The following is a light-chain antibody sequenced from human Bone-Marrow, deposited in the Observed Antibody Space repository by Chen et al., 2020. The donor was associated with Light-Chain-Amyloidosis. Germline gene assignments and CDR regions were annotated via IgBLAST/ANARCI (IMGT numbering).Light chain of an antibody. Sequence: YELTQPPSVSVSPVQTARITCSGDDLPTKYAYWYQQKPGQAPGLVIHRDTEGPSGISERFSGSSSGTTDTLTISGVQAEDEADYHCQSADSSGTYEVIFGGGTKLTVL. J-gene: IGLJ2*01. CDR2: RDT. CDR1: DLPTKY. V-gene: IGLV3-25*03. CDR3: QSADSSGTYEVI.